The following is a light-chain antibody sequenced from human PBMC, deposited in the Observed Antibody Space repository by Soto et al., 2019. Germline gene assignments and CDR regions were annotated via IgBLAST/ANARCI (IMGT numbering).Light chain of an antibody. CDR2: DVS. Sequence: QSALTQPASVSGSPGQSITISCTGTSSDVGGYKYVSWYQQHPGKAPKLMIYDVSYRPSGVSNRFSGSKSGNTASLTISGLQAEAEADYYCSSYTSSSTLLVFGGGTQLTVL. CDR3: SSYTSSSTLLV. V-gene: IGLV2-14*01. J-gene: IGLJ2*01. CDR1: SSDVGGYKY.